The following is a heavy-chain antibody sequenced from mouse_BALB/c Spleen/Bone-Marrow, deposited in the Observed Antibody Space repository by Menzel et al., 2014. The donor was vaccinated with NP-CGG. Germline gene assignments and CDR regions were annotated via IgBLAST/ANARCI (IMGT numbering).Heavy chain of an antibody. CDR2: INPSTGYT. CDR1: GYTFTNYW. V-gene: IGHV1-7*01. Sequence: VKLMESWAELAKPGASVKMSCKASGYTFTNYWMHWVKQRPGQGLEWIGYINPSTGYTEYNQKFKDKATLTADKSSSTAYMQLSSLTSEDSAVYYCARIYYYGRDYWGQGTTLTVSS. D-gene: IGHD1-1*01. CDR3: ARIYYYGRDY. J-gene: IGHJ2*01.